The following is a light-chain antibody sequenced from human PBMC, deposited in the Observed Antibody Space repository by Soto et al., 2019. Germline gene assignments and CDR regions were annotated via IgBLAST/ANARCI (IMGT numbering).Light chain of an antibody. J-gene: IGKJ1*01. V-gene: IGKV3-20*01. Sequence: ETVLTQSPGTLSLSPGERATLSCRAGQSVSGTALAWYQQRPGQTPRLLIYGASTRATGIPDRFSGSGSGTDFTLIISRLEPEDFAVYFCQQYGNSPWTFGQGTKVEIK. CDR1: QSVSGTA. CDR3: QQYGNSPWT. CDR2: GAS.